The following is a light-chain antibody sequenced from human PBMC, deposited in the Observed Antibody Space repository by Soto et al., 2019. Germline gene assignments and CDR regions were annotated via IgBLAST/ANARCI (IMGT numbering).Light chain of an antibody. Sequence: EIVLTQSPDTLSLSPGERAIFSCRDSQSVGDNLAWYQHKPGQPPRLLIYDASKRATGIPARFSGSGSGTDFTLTISSLEAEDFAVYFCQQRDKWPVTFGPGTTVDIK. V-gene: IGKV3-11*01. CDR3: QQRDKWPVT. J-gene: IGKJ3*01. CDR1: QSVGDN. CDR2: DAS.